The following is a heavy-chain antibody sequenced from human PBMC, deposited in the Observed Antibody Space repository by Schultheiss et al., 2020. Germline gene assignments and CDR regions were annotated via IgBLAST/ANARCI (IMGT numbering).Heavy chain of an antibody. Sequence: GGSLRLSCAASGFTFSSYAMSWVRQAPGKGLEWVAVISYDGSNKYYADSVKGRFTISRDNAKNSLYLQMNSLRAEDTAVYYCARDRLRRELRGVWWFDPWGQGTLVTVSS. V-gene: IGHV3-30*03. CDR1: GFTFSSYA. D-gene: IGHD1-26*01. J-gene: IGHJ5*02. CDR2: ISYDGSNK. CDR3: ARDRLRRELRGVWWFDP.